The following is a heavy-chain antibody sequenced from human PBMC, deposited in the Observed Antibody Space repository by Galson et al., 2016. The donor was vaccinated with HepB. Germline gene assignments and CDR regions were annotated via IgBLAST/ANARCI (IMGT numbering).Heavy chain of an antibody. J-gene: IGHJ4*02. CDR3: ARISGGVYDDSDYYDDSDY. CDR1: GGSNSSGDYY. Sequence: TLSLTCTVSGGSNSSGDYYWTWIRQPPGKGLEWIGYIYDSGITYYNPSLKSRVTISLDTSKIQFSLKLSSVTAADTAVYFCARISGGVYDDSDYYDDSDYWGQGTLVTVSS. CDR2: IYDSGIT. D-gene: IGHD3-22*01. V-gene: IGHV4-30-4*01.